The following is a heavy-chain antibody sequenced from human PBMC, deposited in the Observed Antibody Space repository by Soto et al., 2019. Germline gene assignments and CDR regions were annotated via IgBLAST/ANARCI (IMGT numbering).Heavy chain of an antibody. V-gene: IGHV4-39*01. J-gene: IGHJ5*02. D-gene: IGHD3-3*01. CDR3: ARCAYYDFWSGYS. Sequence: ETLSLTCTVSGGSISSYYWGWIRQPPGKGLEWIGSIYYSGSTYYNPSLKSRVTISVDTSKNQFSLKLSSVTAADTAVYYCARCAYYDFWSGYSWGQGTLVTVSS. CDR2: IYYSGST. CDR1: GGSISSYY.